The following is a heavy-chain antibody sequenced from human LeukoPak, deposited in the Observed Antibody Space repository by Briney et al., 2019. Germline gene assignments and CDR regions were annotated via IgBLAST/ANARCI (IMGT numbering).Heavy chain of an antibody. CDR1: GDSVSSNSAA. Sequence: SQSLSLTCAISGDSVSSNSAAWNWIRQSPSRGLEWLGRTYYRSKWYNDYAVSVKSRITINPDTSKNQFSLQLNSVTPEDTAVYYCAKDIFRFGELGFDYWGQGTLVTVSS. V-gene: IGHV6-1*01. CDR2: TYYRSKWYN. J-gene: IGHJ4*02. D-gene: IGHD3-10*01. CDR3: AKDIFRFGELGFDY.